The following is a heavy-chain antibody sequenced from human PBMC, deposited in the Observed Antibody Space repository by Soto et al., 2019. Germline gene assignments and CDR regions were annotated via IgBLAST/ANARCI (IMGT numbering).Heavy chain of an antibody. CDR2: VYSSGASA. J-gene: IGHJ4*02. V-gene: IGHV4-59*01. CDR3: ARGSRNNELFPFDY. CDR1: NGSMNTYY. Sequence: SETLSLTCTVSNGSMNTYYWNWIRQPPGKGLEWIAYVYSSGASATYNPSLKSRVTISVDTSKNQFSLKLTSVIAADTAVYFCARGSRNNELFPFDYWGQGTLVTVSS. D-gene: IGHD1-26*01.